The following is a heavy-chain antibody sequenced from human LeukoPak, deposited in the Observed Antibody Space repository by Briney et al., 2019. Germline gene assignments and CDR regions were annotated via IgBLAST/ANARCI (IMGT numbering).Heavy chain of an antibody. D-gene: IGHD3-22*01. CDR3: AKSKFPYDSSGWHGYFDF. V-gene: IGHV3-23*01. CDR1: GFTFNSYA. J-gene: IGHJ4*02. CDR2: ISCSGGTT. Sequence: AESLRPSCAASGFTFNSYAMSWVRQAPGKGLEWVSSISCSGGTTYYADSVKGRFTIYRVTSKHPLYLQMNSLRADDTAVYYCAKSKFPYDSSGWHGYFDFWGQGTLVTVSS.